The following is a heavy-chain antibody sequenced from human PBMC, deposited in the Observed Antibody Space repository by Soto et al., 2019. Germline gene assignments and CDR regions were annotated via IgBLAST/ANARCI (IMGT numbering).Heavy chain of an antibody. V-gene: IGHV1-18*04. D-gene: IGHD6-13*01. CDR1: GYTFTSYG. CDR3: ARGLRAADDYGMGV. CDR2: ISAYNGNT. J-gene: IGHJ6*02. Sequence: ASVKVSCKASGYTFTSYGISWVRQAPGQGLEWMGWISAYNGNTNYAQKLQGRVTMTTDTSTSTAYMELRSLRSDDTAVYYCARGLRAADDYGMGVWGQGTTVTVSS.